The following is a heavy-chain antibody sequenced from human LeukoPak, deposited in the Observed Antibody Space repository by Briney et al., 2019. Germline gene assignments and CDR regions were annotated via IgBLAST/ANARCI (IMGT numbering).Heavy chain of an antibody. CDR2: IWYDGSNK. J-gene: IGHJ4*02. CDR1: GFTVNNAW. Sequence: GGSLRLSCAASGFTVNNAWMNWVRQAPGKGPEWVAVIWYDGSNKYNADSVKGRFTISRDNSKNTLYLEMNSLRAEDTAVYYCARDKGRNVIWTLEYWGQGTLVTVSS. CDR3: ARDKGRNVIWTLEY. V-gene: IGHV3-33*08. D-gene: IGHD2-15*01.